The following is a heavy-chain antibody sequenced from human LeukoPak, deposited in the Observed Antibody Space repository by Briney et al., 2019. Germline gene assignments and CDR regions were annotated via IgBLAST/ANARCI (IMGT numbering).Heavy chain of an antibody. CDR2: IIHRGST. CDR3: ARHIVATIRGFDY. V-gene: IGHV4-34*12. J-gene: IGHJ4*02. CDR1: GGSFSGYY. Sequence: SETLSLTCAVYGGSFSGYYWSWIRQPPGKGLEWIGEIIHRGSTNYNPSLKSRVTISVDTSKNQFSLKLSSVTAADTAVYYCARHIVATIRGFDYWGQGTLVTVSS. D-gene: IGHD5-12*01.